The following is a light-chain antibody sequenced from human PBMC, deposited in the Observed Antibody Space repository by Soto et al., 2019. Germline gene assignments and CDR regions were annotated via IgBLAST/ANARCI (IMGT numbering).Light chain of an antibody. J-gene: IGKJ2*01. CDR1: QSISTY. CDR3: QQYNDSFPYT. V-gene: IGKV1-5*03. Sequence: DIQMTQSPSSLSASVGDRVTITCRASQSISTYLIWYQQKPGKAPKLLIYAASTLESGVPSRFSGSRSGTEFTLTVSSLQPDDFATYYCQQYNDSFPYTFGQGTKLEIK. CDR2: AAS.